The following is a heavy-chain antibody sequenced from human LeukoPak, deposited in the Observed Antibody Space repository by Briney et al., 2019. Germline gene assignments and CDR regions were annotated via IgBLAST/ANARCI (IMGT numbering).Heavy chain of an antibody. J-gene: IGHJ6*03. Sequence: PGRSLGLSCAASGFTFDDYAMHWVRQAPGKGLEWVSGISWNSGSIGYADSVKGRFTISRDNAKNSLYLQMNSLRAEDTALYYCAKGYCSNTSCYYYYYMDVWGKGTTVTVSS. V-gene: IGHV3-9*01. CDR2: ISWNSGSI. D-gene: IGHD2-2*01. CDR3: AKGYCSNTSCYYYYYMDV. CDR1: GFTFDDYA.